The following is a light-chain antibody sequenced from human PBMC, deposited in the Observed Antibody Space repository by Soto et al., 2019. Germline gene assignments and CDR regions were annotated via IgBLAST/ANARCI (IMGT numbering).Light chain of an antibody. CDR1: SSDVGGYDY. Sequence: QSALTQPPSASGSPGQSVTISCTGTSSDVGGYDYVSWYQQHPGKAPKLMIFEVSKWPSGVPGRFSGSKSGNTASLTVSGLQTEDEGDYYCSSYAGSNNYVIFGGGTQLTVL. CDR3: SSYAGSNNYVI. CDR2: EVS. J-gene: IGLJ2*01. V-gene: IGLV2-8*01.